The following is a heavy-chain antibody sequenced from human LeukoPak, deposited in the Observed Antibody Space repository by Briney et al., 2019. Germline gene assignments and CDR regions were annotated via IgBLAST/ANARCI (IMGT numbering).Heavy chain of an antibody. Sequence: PSETLSLTCTVSGGSISSYCWSWIRQPPGKGLEWIGYIYYSGSTNYNPSLKSRVTISVDTSKNQFSLKLSSVTAADTAVYYCARQGRYYYYGMDVWGQGTTVTVSS. CDR1: GGSISSYC. V-gene: IGHV4-59*08. J-gene: IGHJ6*02. CDR3: ARQGRYYYYGMDV. CDR2: IYYSGST.